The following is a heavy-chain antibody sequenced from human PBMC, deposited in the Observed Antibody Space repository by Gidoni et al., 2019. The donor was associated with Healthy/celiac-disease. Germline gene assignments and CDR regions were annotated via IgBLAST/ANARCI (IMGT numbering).Heavy chain of an antibody. Sequence: EVQLVESGGGLVQPGGSLRLSCAASGFPVSSNYMRWVRQAPGKGLEWVSVIYSGGSTYYADSVKGRFTISRDNSKNTLYLQMNSLRAEDTAVYYCARDRRYCTNGVCYSYHFDYWGQGTLVTVSS. CDR1: GFPVSSNY. CDR3: ARDRRYCTNGVCYSYHFDY. J-gene: IGHJ4*02. D-gene: IGHD2-8*01. CDR2: IYSGGST. V-gene: IGHV3-66*02.